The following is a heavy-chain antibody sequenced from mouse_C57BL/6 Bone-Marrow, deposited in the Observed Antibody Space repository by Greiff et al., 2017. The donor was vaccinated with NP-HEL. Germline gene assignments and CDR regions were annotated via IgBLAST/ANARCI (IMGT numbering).Heavy chain of an antibody. CDR1: GYTFTSYN. CDR2: IYPGNGDT. V-gene: IGHV1-12*01. Sequence: QVQLKQSGAELVRPGASVKMSCKASGYTFTSYNMHWVKQTPRQGLEWIGAIYPGNGDTSYNQKFKGKATLTVDKSSSTAYMPLSSLTSEDSAVYFCVPDGDGYYGWYFDVWGTGTTVTVSS. CDR3: VPDGDGYYGWYFDV. D-gene: IGHD2-3*01. J-gene: IGHJ1*03.